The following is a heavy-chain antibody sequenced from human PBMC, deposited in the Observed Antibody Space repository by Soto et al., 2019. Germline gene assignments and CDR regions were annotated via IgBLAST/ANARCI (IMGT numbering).Heavy chain of an antibody. CDR1: GFTFRVYS. D-gene: IGHD3-3*02. Sequence: GGSLRLSCAASGFTFRVYSMNWIRQAPGKGLEWISYMTSDMKTIHYADSVKGRFTISRDNDKNSVYLQMTSLRDEDTAVYYCARSVEGHFDPCGQGSLVTVSS. CDR2: MTSDMKTI. J-gene: IGHJ5*02. V-gene: IGHV3-48*02. CDR3: ARSVEGHFDP.